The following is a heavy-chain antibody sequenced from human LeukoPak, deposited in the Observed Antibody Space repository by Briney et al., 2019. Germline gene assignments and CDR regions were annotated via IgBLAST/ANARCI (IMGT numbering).Heavy chain of an antibody. Sequence: SETLSLTCAVSDYSISSGYYWGWIRQPPGKGLEWIVSIHRSGSTYYNPSLKSRVTISVDTSKNQFSLKLSSVTAADTAVYYCTRVRTTSPYSSSWYFDYWGPGTLVTVSS. D-gene: IGHD6-13*01. CDR2: IHRSGST. CDR1: DYSISSGYY. J-gene: IGHJ4*02. V-gene: IGHV4-38-2*01. CDR3: TRVRTTSPYSSSWYFDY.